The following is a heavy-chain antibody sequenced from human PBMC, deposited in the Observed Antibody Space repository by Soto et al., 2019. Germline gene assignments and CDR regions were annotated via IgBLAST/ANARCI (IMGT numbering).Heavy chain of an antibody. V-gene: IGHV1-69*01. D-gene: IGHD2-15*01. CDR2: MTPVCRTT. Sequence: QVQLVQSGPEVKKPGSSVKVSCKASGGTFSNHAISWVRQAPGQGLEWMGGMTPVCRTTNYAQRFQGRVTTTADESTSTASMELSSLRSEDTAIYYCATEEAAYCRAGSCYAYNSGRANYYEYGVDVWGQGTTVTVSS. CDR1: GGTFSNHA. CDR3: ATEEAAYCRAGSCYAYNSGRANYYEYGVDV. J-gene: IGHJ6*02.